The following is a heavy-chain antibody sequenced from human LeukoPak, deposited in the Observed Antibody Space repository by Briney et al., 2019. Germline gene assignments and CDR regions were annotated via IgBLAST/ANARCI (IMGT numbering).Heavy chain of an antibody. CDR3: ARVGDSSGYYSFGY. CDR2: MNPNSGNT. CDR1: GYTFTSYD. Sequence: GASVKVSCKASGYTFTSYDINWVRQATGQGLEWMGWMNPNSGNTGYAQKFQGRVTMTRNTSISTAYMELSSLRSEDTAVYYCARVGDSSGYYSFGYWGQGTLVTVSS. D-gene: IGHD3-22*01. J-gene: IGHJ4*02. V-gene: IGHV1-8*01.